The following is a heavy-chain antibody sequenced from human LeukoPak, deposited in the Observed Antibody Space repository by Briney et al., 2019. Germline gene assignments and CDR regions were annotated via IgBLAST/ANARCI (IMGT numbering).Heavy chain of an antibody. V-gene: IGHV1-18*01. CDR1: GYRLRNHG. D-gene: IGHD4-11*01. J-gene: IGHJ2*01. CDR3: ARGSSPYNWYFDL. Sequence: ASVKVSCKASGYRLRNHGISWVRQAPGQGLEWVGWIAADSGDIHGYTHYAEKLQGRVSMTTDTSTDTAYMDLRSLTSDDTAVYYCARGSSPYNWYFDLWGRGTLNTVSS. CDR2: IAADSGDIHGYT.